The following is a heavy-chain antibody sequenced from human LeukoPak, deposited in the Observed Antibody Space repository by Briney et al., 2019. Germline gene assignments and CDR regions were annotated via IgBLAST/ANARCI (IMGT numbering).Heavy chain of an antibody. CDR1: GGTFSSYA. V-gene: IGHV1-69*06. D-gene: IGHD3-10*01. Sequence: SVKVSCKASGGTFSSYAISWVRQAPGQGLEWMGGIIPIFGTANYAQKFQGRVTITADKSTSTAYMELSSLRSEDTAVYYCARHYGSGGYYYYYYGMDVWGKGTTVTVSS. CDR2: IIPIFGTA. J-gene: IGHJ6*04. CDR3: ARHYGSGGYYYYYYGMDV.